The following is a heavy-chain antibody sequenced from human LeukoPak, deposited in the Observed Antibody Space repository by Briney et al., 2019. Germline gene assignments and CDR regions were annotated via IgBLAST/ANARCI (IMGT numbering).Heavy chain of an antibody. D-gene: IGHD3-22*01. V-gene: IGHV1-18*01. CDR1: GYTFTSYG. CDR3: ARDTPNYDSSGYRSDAFDI. CDR2: ISAYNGNT. Sequence: ASVKVSCKASGYTFTSYGISWVRQAPGQELECMGWISAYNGNTNYAQKLQGRVTMTTDTSTSTAYMELRSLRSDDTAVYYCARDTPNYDSSGYRSDAFDIWGQGTMVTVSS. J-gene: IGHJ3*02.